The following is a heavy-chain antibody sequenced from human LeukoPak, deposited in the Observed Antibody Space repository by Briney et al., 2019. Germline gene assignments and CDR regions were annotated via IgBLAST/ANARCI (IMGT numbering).Heavy chain of an antibody. CDR2: VSDSGVNT. D-gene: IGHD4-11*01. V-gene: IGHV3-23*01. J-gene: IGHJ4*02. Sequence: GGSLRLSCAASGFAFSSFAMTWVRQSPGKGLEWVSSVSDSGVNTYYAGSVRGRFTVSRDNFKNILYLQMNSLTVEDAAFYYCSKGRGSTLTNIDFWGQGALVTVSS. CDR3: SKGRGSTLTNIDF. CDR1: GFAFSSFA.